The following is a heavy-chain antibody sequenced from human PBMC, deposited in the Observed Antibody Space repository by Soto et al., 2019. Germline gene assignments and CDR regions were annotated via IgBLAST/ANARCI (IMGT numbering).Heavy chain of an antibody. J-gene: IGHJ4*02. D-gene: IGHD1-26*01. Sequence: TLSLTCNVSGDSISDFYCTWIRQSPGKGLEFIGYIYYSGVTYYNPSLQSRVTFSMDTSKSQFSLQLKSVTAADTAIYYCAALGRYVNYIENWGQGTLVTVSS. V-gene: IGHV4-59*01. CDR3: AALGRYVNYIEN. CDR2: IYYSGVT. CDR1: GDSISDFY.